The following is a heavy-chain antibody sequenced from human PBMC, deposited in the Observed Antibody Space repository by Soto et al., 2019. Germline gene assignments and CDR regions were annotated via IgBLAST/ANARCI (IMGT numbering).Heavy chain of an antibody. Sequence: QVQLLQSAAEVREPGASLKVSCKSSGYTFNRYAMHSVRQAPGQSLEWMGWINDGSGTSLYSEKFLGRVSFNRDTSASTAYMELRSLGSGDTAVYYCARERGNSGTFDYWGQGTLVTVS. D-gene: IGHD1-1*01. J-gene: IGHJ4*01. CDR1: GYTFNRYA. CDR3: ARERGNSGTFDY. CDR2: INDGSGTS. V-gene: IGHV1-3*01.